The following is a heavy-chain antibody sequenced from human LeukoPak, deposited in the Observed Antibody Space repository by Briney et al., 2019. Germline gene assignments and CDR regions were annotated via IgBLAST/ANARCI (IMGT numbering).Heavy chain of an antibody. CDR3: ARGFTFGHGAMFDY. Sequence: SETLSLTCTVSGGSISSDDYYWTWMRQPAGKGLEWIGRVRTSGTTDFNPSLKSQVSISLDTSKNQFSLKLTSVTAADTAVYYCARGFTFGHGAMFDYWGQGTLVTVSP. D-gene: IGHD4-17*01. V-gene: IGHV4-61*02. CDR2: VRTSGTT. CDR1: GGSISSDDYY. J-gene: IGHJ4*02.